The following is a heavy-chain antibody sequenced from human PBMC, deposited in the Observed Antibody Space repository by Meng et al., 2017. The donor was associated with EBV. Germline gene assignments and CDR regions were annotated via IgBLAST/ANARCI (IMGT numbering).Heavy chain of an antibody. J-gene: IGHJ4*02. Sequence: VALVQSGAEVKKPGASVKVSRKASGGTFSSYAISWVRQAPGQGLEWMGGIFPIFGTANYAQKFQGRVTITADKSTSTAYMELSSLRSEDTAVYYCARAEIAAAGRLDYWGQGTLVTVSS. V-gene: IGHV1-69*06. CDR3: ARAEIAAAGRLDY. D-gene: IGHD6-13*01. CDR1: GGTFSSYA. CDR2: IFPIFGTA.